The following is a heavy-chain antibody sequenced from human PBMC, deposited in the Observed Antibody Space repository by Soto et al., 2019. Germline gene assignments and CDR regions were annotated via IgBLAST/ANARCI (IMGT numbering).Heavy chain of an antibody. CDR1: GGTFSSYT. CDR2: IIPILGIA. D-gene: IGHD6-13*01. CDR3: ARTIPGYSSSWYFDY. Sequence: QVQLVQSGAEVKKPGSSVKVSCKASGGTFSSYTISWVRQAPGQGLEWMGRIIPILGIANYAQKFQGRVTITADKSTSTAYMELSSLRSEDTAVYYCARTIPGYSSSWYFDYWGREPWSPSPQ. V-gene: IGHV1-69*02. J-gene: IGHJ4*02.